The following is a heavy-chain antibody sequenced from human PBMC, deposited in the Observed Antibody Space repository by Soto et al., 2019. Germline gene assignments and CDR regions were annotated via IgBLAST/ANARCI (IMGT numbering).Heavy chain of an antibody. J-gene: IGHJ6*02. CDR1: GFTFSSYS. Sequence: GGSLRLSCAASGFTFSSYSMNWVRQAPGKGLEWVSSISSSSSYIYYADSVKGRFTISRDNVKNSLYLQMNSLRAEDTAVYYCARVSRDIVVYGMDVWGQGTTVTAP. V-gene: IGHV3-21*01. D-gene: IGHD2-15*01. CDR2: ISSSSSYI. CDR3: ARVSRDIVVYGMDV.